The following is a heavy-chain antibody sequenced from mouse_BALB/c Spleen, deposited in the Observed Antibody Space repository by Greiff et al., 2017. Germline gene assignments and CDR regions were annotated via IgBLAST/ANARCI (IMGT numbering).Heavy chain of an antibody. CDR3: ARHGLGRGPVVY. Sequence: EVKLMESGGGLVQPGGSLKLSCAASGFTFSSYTMSWVRQTPEKRLEWVAYISNGGGSTYYPDTVKGRFTISRDNAKNTLYLQMSSLKSEDTAMYYCARHGLGRGPVVYWGQGTTLTVSS. CDR2: ISNGGGST. D-gene: IGHD4-1*01. J-gene: IGHJ2*01. CDR1: GFTFSSYT. V-gene: IGHV5-12-2*01.